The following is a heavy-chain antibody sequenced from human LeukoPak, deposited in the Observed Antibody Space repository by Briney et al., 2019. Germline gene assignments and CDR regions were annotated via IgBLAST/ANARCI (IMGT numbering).Heavy chain of an antibody. CDR1: GYTLTGYY. CDR3: ARRAGYSYGYYYYYYMDV. CDR2: INPNSGGT. J-gene: IGHJ6*03. D-gene: IGHD5-18*01. V-gene: IGHV1-2*02. Sequence: ASVKVSCKASGYTLTGYYMHWVRQAPGQGLEWMGWINPNSGGTNYAQKFQGRVTMTRDTSISTAYMELSRLRSDDTAVYYCARRAGYSYGYYYYYYMDVWGKGTTVTVSS.